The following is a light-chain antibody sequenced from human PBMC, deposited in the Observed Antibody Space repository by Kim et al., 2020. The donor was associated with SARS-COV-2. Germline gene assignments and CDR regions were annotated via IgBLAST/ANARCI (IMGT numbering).Light chain of an antibody. Sequence: VSQGERATRSCRASQSVTSNLAWYQQRPGQAPRLLIYGASIRATGIPDRFSGSGSGTEFTLTISSLQPEDFALYYCQQYNRWPPYIFGQGTKLEI. J-gene: IGKJ2*01. V-gene: IGKV3-15*01. CDR2: GAS. CDR3: QQYNRWPPYI. CDR1: QSVTSN.